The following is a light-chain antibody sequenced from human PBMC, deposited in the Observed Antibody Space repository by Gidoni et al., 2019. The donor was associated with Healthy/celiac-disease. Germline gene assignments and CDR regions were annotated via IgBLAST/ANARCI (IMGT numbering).Light chain of an antibody. V-gene: IGKV1-39*01. CDR2: AAS. CDR3: QQYYSTPLT. CDR1: QGISSY. Sequence: DIQTTQPQSPLSASVGDRVTITCRASQGISSYLDWYQQKPGKAPKLLIYAASSLQSGVPSRFSGSGSGTDFTLTISSLQPEDFATYYCQQYYSTPLTFXGXTKVEIK. J-gene: IGKJ4*01.